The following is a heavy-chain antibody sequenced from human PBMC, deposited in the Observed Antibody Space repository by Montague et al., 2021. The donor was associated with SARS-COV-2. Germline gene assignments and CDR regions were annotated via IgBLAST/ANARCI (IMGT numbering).Heavy chain of an antibody. CDR2: INHSGST. V-gene: IGHV4-34*01. J-gene: IGHJ4*02. CDR1: GGSFSGYY. D-gene: IGHD3-16*01. CDR3: SRRGRVRSDLAY. Sequence: SETLSLTCAVYGGSFSGYYWYWIRQPQGQGLEWIGEINHSGSTKYNPSLKSLVSMSVDKSWNQFSLWLTSVTAADTAIYYCSRRGRVRSDLAYWGQGTLVTVSS.